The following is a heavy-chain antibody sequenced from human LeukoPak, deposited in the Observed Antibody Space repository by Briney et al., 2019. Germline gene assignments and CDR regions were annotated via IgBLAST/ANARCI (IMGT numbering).Heavy chain of an antibody. J-gene: IGHJ3*02. CDR3: ARGARQWLLPDAFDI. D-gene: IGHD2-15*01. CDR1: GYTFTGYY. CDR2: INPNSGGT. Sequence: GASVKVSCKASGYTFTGYYMHWVRQAPGQGLEWMGWINPNSGGTNYAQKFQGRVTMTRDTSISTAYMELSSLRSEDTAVYYCARGARQWLLPDAFDIWGQGTMVTVSS. V-gene: IGHV1-2*02.